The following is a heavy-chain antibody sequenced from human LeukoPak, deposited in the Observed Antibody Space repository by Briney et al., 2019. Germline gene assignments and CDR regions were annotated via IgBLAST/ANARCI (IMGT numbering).Heavy chain of an antibody. CDR3: ARGSRDGYKAGPFDY. V-gene: IGHV1-69*05. CDR2: IIPIFGTA. D-gene: IGHD5-24*01. J-gene: IGHJ4*02. Sequence: SVKVSCKASGGTFSSYAISWVRQAPGQGFEWMGWIIPIFGTANYAQKFQGRVTITTHESPSTAYMELSSLRSEDTAVYYCARGSRDGYKAGPFDYWGQGTLVTVSS. CDR1: GGTFSSYA.